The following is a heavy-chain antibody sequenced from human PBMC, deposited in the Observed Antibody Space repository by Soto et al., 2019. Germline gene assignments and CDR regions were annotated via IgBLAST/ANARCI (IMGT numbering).Heavy chain of an antibody. Sequence: QVQLVQSGAEVKKPGASVKVSCKASGYTFTSYAMHWVRQAPGQRLEWMGWVNAGNGNTKYSQKFQGRVTITRDTSASTAYMELSSLRSEDTAVYYCAREDDSSGYYHGNFQHWGQGTLVTVSS. CDR3: AREDDSSGYYHGNFQH. D-gene: IGHD3-22*01. V-gene: IGHV1-3*01. CDR1: GYTFTSYA. CDR2: VNAGNGNT. J-gene: IGHJ1*01.